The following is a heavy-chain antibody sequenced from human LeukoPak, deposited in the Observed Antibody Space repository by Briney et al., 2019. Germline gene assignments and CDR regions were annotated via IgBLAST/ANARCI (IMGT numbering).Heavy chain of an antibody. CDR3: ARGPTNGQAFDY. Sequence: GGSLRLSCAASGFTFSSYGMHWVRQAPGKGLEWVAFIRYDGSNKYYADSVKGRFTISRDNSKNTLYLQMNSLRAEDTAVYYCARGPTNGQAFDYWGRGTLVSVSS. V-gene: IGHV3-30*02. CDR1: GFTFSSYG. CDR2: IRYDGSNK. D-gene: IGHD2-8*01. J-gene: IGHJ4*02.